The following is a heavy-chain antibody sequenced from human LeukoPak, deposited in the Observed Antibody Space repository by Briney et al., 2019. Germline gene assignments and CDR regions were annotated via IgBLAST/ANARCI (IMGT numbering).Heavy chain of an antibody. J-gene: IGHJ2*01. CDR3: ARGSARFWYFDL. V-gene: IGHV6-1*01. CDR2: TYYRSKWYN. Sequence: SQTLSLTCAISGDSVSSNSAAWNWIRQSPSRGREWLGRTYYRSKWYNDYAVSVKSRIVINADTSKNQFSLQLNSVTPEDTAVYYCARGSARFWYFDLWGRGTLVTVSS. CDR1: GDSVSSNSAA. D-gene: IGHD4/OR15-4a*01.